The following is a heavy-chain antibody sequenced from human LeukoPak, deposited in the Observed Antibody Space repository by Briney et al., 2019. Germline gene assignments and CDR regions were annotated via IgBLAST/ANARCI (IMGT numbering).Heavy chain of an antibody. J-gene: IGHJ4*02. CDR2: ITTSDGNT. CDR1: GFTFSSYT. CDR3: AKDGGLWVSAHWGDS. D-gene: IGHD7-27*01. Sequence: GGSLRLSCAASGFTFSSYTMSWVRQAPGKGLEWVSAITTSDGNTYYADSVKGRFTVSRDNSKNTLYLQMNSLRAEDTAVYYCAKDGGLWVSAHWGDSWGRGTLVTVSS. V-gene: IGHV3-23*01.